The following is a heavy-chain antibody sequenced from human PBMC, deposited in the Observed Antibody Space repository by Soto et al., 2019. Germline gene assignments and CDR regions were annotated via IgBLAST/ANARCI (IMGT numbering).Heavy chain of an antibody. CDR3: AKISGLDYYDSSGYYQYYFDY. CDR2: ISGSGGST. D-gene: IGHD3-22*01. J-gene: IGHJ4*02. V-gene: IGHV3-23*01. Sequence: GGSLRLSCAASGFTFSSYAMSWVRQAPGKGLEWVSAISGSGGSTYYADSVKGRFTISRDNSKNTLYLQMNSLRAEDTAVYYCAKISGLDYYDSSGYYQYYFDYWGQGTLVTVSS. CDR1: GFTFSSYA.